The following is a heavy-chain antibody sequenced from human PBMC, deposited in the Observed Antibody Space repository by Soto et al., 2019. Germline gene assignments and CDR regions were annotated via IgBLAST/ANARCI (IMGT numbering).Heavy chain of an antibody. J-gene: IGHJ4*02. Sequence: QVQLQESGPGLVKASETLSLICNVSGESISSGGYYWSWIRHHPGKGLEWIGYIYDSESAYYNPSLKSRVTISMDTSKNHFAMKLSSVTAADTAVYYCARASSSSSAADYWGQGTLATVSS. V-gene: IGHV4-31*03. CDR1: GESISSGGYY. D-gene: IGHD6-6*01. CDR2: IYDSESA. CDR3: ARASSSSSAADY.